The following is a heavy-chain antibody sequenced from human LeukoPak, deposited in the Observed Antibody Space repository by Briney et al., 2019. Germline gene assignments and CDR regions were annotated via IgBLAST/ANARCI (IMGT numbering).Heavy chain of an antibody. CDR2: IWYDGSNK. D-gene: IGHD3-10*01. J-gene: IGHJ4*02. V-gene: IGHV3-33*01. Sequence: GRSLRLSCAASGFTFSSYGMHWVRQAPGKGLEWVAVIWYDGSNKYYADSVKGRFTISRDNSKNTLYLQMNSLRAEDTAVYYCARGQGWFGELFPVDYWGQGTLVTASS. CDR3: ARGQGWFGELFPVDY. CDR1: GFTFSSYG.